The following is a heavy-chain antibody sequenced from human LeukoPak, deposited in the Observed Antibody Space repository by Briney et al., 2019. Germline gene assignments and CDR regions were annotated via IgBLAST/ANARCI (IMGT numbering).Heavy chain of an antibody. CDR1: GFTFSNAW. CDR3: TTDQEWFSELRPY. V-gene: IGHV3-15*01. CDR2: IKSKTDGGAT. Sequence: GGSLRLSCAASGFTFSNAWMSWARQAPGKGLEWVGRIKSKTDGGATDYAAPVKGRFTISRDDSKNTLYLQMNSLKTEDTAVYYCTTDQEWFSELRPYWGQGTLVTVSS. J-gene: IGHJ4*02. D-gene: IGHD3-10*01.